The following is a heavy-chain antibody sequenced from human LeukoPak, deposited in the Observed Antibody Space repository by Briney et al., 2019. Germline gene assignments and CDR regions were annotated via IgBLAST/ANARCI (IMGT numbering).Heavy chain of an antibody. CDR1: GFTFNTYW. CDR3: AKSPVSSCRGSFCYPFDY. Sequence: PGGPLRLSCAASGFTFNTYWMHWVRQAPGKGLVWVSRINSDGSIINNADSVKGRFTISSDNSRNTLYLQMNTLRAEYTAVYFCAKSPVSSCRGSFCYPFDYWGQGTLVTVSS. J-gene: IGHJ4*02. D-gene: IGHD2-15*01. V-gene: IGHV3-74*01. CDR2: INSDGSII.